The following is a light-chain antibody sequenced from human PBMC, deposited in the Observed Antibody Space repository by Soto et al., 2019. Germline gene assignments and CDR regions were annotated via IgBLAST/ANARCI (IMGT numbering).Light chain of an antibody. CDR3: CSYAGSSTPYA. J-gene: IGLJ1*01. V-gene: IGLV2-23*02. CDR2: EVS. CDR1: SSDVGSYNP. Sequence: QSVLTQPASLSGSPGQSITISCTGTSSDVGSYNPVSWYQQHPGKAPKLMIFEVSKRPSGVSNRFSGSKSGNTASLTISGLQAEDEADYYCCSYAGSSTPYAFGTGTKVTVL.